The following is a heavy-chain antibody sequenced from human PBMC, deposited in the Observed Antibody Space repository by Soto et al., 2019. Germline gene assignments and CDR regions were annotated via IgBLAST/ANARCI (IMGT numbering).Heavy chain of an antibody. Sequence: QVQLVQSGAEVKKPGSSVKVSCQASGGTFSSYAISWVRQAPGQGLEWMGGIIPISDTTNYAQKFQVRVPITADESTSTAYMELSSLRSDDTAVYYCARSQGSSTSLEIYYYYYYGMDVWGQGTTVTVSS. CDR2: IIPISDTT. CDR1: GGTFSSYA. J-gene: IGHJ6*02. CDR3: ARSQGSSTSLEIYYYYYYGMDV. V-gene: IGHV1-69*01. D-gene: IGHD2-2*01.